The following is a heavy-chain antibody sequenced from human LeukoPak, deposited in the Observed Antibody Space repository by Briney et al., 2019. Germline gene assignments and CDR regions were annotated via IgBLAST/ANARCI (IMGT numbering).Heavy chain of an antibody. V-gene: IGHV3-74*01. J-gene: IGHJ1*01. D-gene: IGHD6-13*01. Sequence: PGGSLRLSCAASGFTFSSYWMHWVRQAPGKGLVWVSRINSDGSSTSYADSVKGRFTISRDNAKNTLYLQMNSLRAEDTAVYYCAKDARQRWAAAGLAYFQHWGQGTLVTVSS. CDR1: GFTFSSYW. CDR2: INSDGSST. CDR3: AKDARQRWAAAGLAYFQH.